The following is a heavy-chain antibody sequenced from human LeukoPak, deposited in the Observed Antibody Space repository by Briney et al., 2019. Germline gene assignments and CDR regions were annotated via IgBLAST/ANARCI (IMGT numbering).Heavy chain of an antibody. V-gene: IGHV1-2*02. CDR3: AKNEGYCSGGGCYRFDY. D-gene: IGHD2-15*01. J-gene: IGHJ4*02. CDR2: INPNTGGT. CDR1: GYTFTGYY. Sequence: ASVKVSCKASGYTFTGYYMHWVRQAPGQGLEWMGWINPNTGGTNYAQKFQGRVTMTRDTSISTAYMELSRLTSDDTAMYYCAKNEGYCSGGGCYRFDYWGQGTLVSVSS.